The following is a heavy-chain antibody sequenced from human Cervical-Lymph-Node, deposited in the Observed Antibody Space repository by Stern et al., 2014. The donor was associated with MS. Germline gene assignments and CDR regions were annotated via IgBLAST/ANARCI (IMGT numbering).Heavy chain of an antibody. D-gene: IGHD6-19*01. CDR1: GFAFSTYG. J-gene: IGHJ4*02. V-gene: IGHV3-30*03. CDR3: ARGSDWYPLDY. CDR2: ISFDGAKT. Sequence: MQLVESGGGVVQPGRSLRLSCSPSGFAFSTYGMHWVRQVPGKGLEWVALISFDGAKTYYADSVKGRFTISRDNPKNTLYLQMKSLRGEDTAVYYCARGSDWYPLDYWGQGTLVTVSS.